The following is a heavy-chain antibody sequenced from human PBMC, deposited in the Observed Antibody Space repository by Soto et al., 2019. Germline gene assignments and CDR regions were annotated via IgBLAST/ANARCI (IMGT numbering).Heavy chain of an antibody. CDR2: ISGSGGST. D-gene: IGHD6-19*01. CDR3: ARYSSGWYFDY. CDR1: GFTFSSYA. V-gene: IGHV3-23*01. Sequence: GGSLRLPCAASGFTFSSYAMSWVRQAPGKGLEWVSAISGSGGSTYYADSVKGRFTISRDNSKNTLYLQMNSLRAEDTAVYYGARYSSGWYFDYWGQGTLVTVSS. J-gene: IGHJ4*02.